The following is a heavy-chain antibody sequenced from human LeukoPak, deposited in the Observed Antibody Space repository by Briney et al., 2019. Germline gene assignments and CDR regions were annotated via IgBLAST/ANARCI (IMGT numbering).Heavy chain of an antibody. CDR3: ARVSYCRSTSCPYYFDY. Sequence: GGSLRLSCAASGFTFSSYWMHRVRQAPGKGLVWVSRVNSDGSSTTYADSVRGRFTISRDNAKNTLYLQMNSLRAEDTAVYYCARVSYCRSTSCPYYFDYWGQGTLVTVSS. V-gene: IGHV3-74*03. CDR1: GFTFSSYW. D-gene: IGHD2-2*01. CDR2: VNSDGSST. J-gene: IGHJ4*02.